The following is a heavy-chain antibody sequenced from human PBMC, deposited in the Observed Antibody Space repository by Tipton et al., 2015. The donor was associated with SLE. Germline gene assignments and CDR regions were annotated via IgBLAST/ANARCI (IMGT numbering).Heavy chain of an antibody. J-gene: IGHJ4*02. D-gene: IGHD2-15*01. CDR3: AGAWQGYCSGGTCCVLDY. CDR2: ISNSETT. V-gene: IGHV4-59*11. CDR1: GGSISSHY. Sequence: TLSLTCTVSGGSISSHYWSWIRQAPGKGLEWIGYISNSETTNHNPSLKSRVTISVDTSKNQFSLKLRSVTAADTAVYYCAGAWQGYCSGGTCCVLDYWGQGTLVTVSS.